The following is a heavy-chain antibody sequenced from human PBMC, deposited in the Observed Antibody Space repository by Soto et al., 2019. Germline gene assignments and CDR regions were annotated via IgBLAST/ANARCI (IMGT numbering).Heavy chain of an antibody. Sequence: SVKVSCKVPGYTYTGYYMHWLRQAPGQGPEWVGWINPNSGGKNYAQKFQGRVTMTRDTSISTAYMELSRLRSDDRAVYYCARGASFRYCSSTSCYTRRSYYYYGMDVWGQGTRVTVSS. CDR1: GYTYTGYY. V-gene: IGHV1-2*02. CDR3: ARGASFRYCSSTSCYTRRSYYYYGMDV. D-gene: IGHD2-2*02. CDR2: INPNSGGK. J-gene: IGHJ6*02.